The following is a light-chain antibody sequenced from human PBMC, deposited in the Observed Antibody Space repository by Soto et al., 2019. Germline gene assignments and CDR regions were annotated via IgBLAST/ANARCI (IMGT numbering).Light chain of an antibody. Sequence: DIQMTQSPSTLCGSVGDRVTITCRASQTISSWLAWYQQKPGKAPKLLIYKASTLKSGVPSRFSGSGSGTEVTLTISSLQPDDFATYYCQHYNSDSAAFGQGPKVDLK. CDR3: QHYNSDSAA. J-gene: IGKJ1*01. V-gene: IGKV1-5*03. CDR1: QTISSW. CDR2: KAS.